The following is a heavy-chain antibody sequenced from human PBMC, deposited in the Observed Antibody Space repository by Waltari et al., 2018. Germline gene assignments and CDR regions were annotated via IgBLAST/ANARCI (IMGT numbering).Heavy chain of an antibody. V-gene: IGHV4-38-2*02. CDR2: IYHSGSN. CDR3: VSVYPPLCLYYSCSWSSSDFNY. Sequence: QVQLQESGPGLVKPSETLSLTCTVSGYSISSGYYWGWIRQPPGKGLAWIGSIYHSGSNQCNPFLPDCITISHASSTTLFSLKFSSVPPPNTALFYCVSVYPPLCLYYSCSWSSSDFNYCGQETLVIGSS. CDR1: GYSISSGYY. D-gene: IGHD3-10*01. J-gene: IGHJ4*02.